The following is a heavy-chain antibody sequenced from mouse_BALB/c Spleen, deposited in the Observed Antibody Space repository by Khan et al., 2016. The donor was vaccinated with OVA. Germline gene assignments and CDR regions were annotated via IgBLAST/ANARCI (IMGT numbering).Heavy chain of an antibody. V-gene: IGHV1-7*01. D-gene: IGHD2-14*01. CDR1: GYTFTTYW. CDR2: ITPSTGYT. Sequence: QVQLQQSGAELAKPGASVKMSCKASGYTFTTYWMHWVKQRPGQGLEWIGYITPSTGYTEYNQKFKDKATLTADKSSSTAYMQLSSLTSEDSEVYYGTRLGTTRGWFAYWGQGTLVTVSA. CDR3: TRLGTTRGWFAY. J-gene: IGHJ3*01.